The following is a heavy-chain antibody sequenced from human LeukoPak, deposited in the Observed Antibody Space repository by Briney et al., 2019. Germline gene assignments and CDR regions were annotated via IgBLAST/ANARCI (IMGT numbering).Heavy chain of an antibody. V-gene: IGHV1-69*13. D-gene: IGHD3-10*01. CDR3: ARVRSYGSGSYYSYYFDY. Sequence: SVKVSCKASGGTFSSYAISWVRQAPGQGLEWMGGIIPIFGTANYAQKFQGRVTITADESTSTAYMELSSLRSKDTAVYYCARVRSYGSGSYYSYYFDYWGQGTLVTVSS. CDR2: IIPIFGTA. J-gene: IGHJ4*02. CDR1: GGTFSSYA.